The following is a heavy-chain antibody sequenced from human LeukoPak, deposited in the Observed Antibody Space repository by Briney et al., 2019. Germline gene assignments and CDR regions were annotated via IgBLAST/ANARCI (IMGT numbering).Heavy chain of an antibody. CDR1: RFTFSSYA. D-gene: IGHD6-19*01. J-gene: IGHJ6*03. Sequence: PGGSLRLSCAASRFTFSSYAMSWVRQAPGKGLEWVSVISATDGSTYYADSVKGRFTISRDNSKNTLYLQMNSLRAEDTAVYYCAKAVKYSSGWYDYYYMDVWGKGTTVTVSS. CDR3: AKAVKYSSGWYDYYYMDV. V-gene: IGHV3-23*01. CDR2: ISATDGST.